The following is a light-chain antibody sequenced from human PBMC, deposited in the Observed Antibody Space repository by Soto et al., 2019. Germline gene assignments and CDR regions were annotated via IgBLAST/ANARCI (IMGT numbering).Light chain of an antibody. CDR3: SSYAGSNTR. J-gene: IGLJ1*01. V-gene: IGLV2-8*01. CDR1: SSDVGGYNF. CDR2: EVN. Sequence: QSALTQPPSASGSPGQSVTISCTGTSSDVGGYNFVSWYQQHPGKPPKLMIFEVNKRPSGVPDRFSGSKSGNTASLTVSGLQAEEEADYYCSSYAGSNTRFGTGTKLTVL.